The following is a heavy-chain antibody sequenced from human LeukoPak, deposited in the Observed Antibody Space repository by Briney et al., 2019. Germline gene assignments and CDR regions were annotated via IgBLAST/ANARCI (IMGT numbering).Heavy chain of an antibody. D-gene: IGHD1-7*01. CDR3: ARGLNGTTWYYYYYYYMDV. CDR1: GYTFTSYD. V-gene: IGHV1-8*01. J-gene: IGHJ6*03. Sequence: ASVKVSCKASGYTFTSYDINWVRQATGQGLEWMGWMNPNSGNTGYAQKFQGRVTMTRNTSISTAYMKLSSLRSEDTAVYYCARGLNGTTWYYYYYYYMDVWGKGTTVTVSS. CDR2: MNPNSGNT.